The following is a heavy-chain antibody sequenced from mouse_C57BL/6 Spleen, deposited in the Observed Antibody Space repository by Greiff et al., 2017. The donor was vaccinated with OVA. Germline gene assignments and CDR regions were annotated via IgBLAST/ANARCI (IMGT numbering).Heavy chain of an antibody. Sequence: EVKLVESGGGLVQPGGSLKLSCAASGFTFSDYGMAWVRQAPRKGPEWVAFISNLAYSIYYADTVTGRFTISRENAKNTLYLEMSSLRSEDTAMYYCARRGGYDGYFDVWGTGTTVTVSS. V-gene: IGHV5-15*04. CDR3: ARRGGYDGYFDV. CDR2: ISNLAYSI. D-gene: IGHD2-2*01. CDR1: GFTFSDYG. J-gene: IGHJ1*03.